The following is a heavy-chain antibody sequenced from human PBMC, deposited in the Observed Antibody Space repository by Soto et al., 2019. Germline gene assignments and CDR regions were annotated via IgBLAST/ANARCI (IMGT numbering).Heavy chain of an antibody. V-gene: IGHV1-69*13. Sequence: ASVKVSCKASGGTFSSYAISWVRQAPGQGLEWMGGIIPIFGTANYAQKFQGRVTITADESTSTAYMELSSLRSEDTAVYYCARSRSSSSWTGWFDPWGQGTLVTVSS. J-gene: IGHJ5*02. D-gene: IGHD6-13*01. CDR2: IIPIFGTA. CDR1: GGTFSSYA. CDR3: ARSRSSSSWTGWFDP.